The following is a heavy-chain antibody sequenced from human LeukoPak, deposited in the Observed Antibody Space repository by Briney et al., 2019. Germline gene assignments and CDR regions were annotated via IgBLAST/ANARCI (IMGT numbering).Heavy chain of an antibody. J-gene: IGHJ4*02. D-gene: IGHD6-6*01. V-gene: IGHV4-59*01. CDR3: ARDRQLGAFDY. Sequence: SETLSLTCAVYGGSFSGYYWSWIRQPPGKGLEWIGYIYYSGNTNYNPSLKSRVTISVDTSENQFSLKLRSVTAAGTAVYYCARDRQLGAFDYWGQGTLVTVSS. CDR1: GGSFSGYY. CDR2: IYYSGNT.